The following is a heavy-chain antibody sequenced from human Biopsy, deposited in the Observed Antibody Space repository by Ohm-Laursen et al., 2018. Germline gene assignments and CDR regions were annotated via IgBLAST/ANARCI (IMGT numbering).Heavy chain of an antibody. V-gene: IGHV4-59*01. CDR2: IYYSGST. D-gene: IGHD5-18*01. CDR3: ARDSRGGHVDTTTITGKNFDF. J-gene: IGHJ4*02. CDR1: GGSISSYY. Sequence: PPGTLSLTCTVSGGSISSYYWSWIRQPPGKGLEWIGYIYYSGSTNYNPSLKSRVTISIDTSKNQFSLNLSSVTAADTAVYYCARDSRGGHVDTTTITGKNFDFWGQGTLVTVSS.